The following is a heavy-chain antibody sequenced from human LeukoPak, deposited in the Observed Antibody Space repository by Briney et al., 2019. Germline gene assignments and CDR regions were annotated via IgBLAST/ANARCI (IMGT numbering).Heavy chain of an antibody. CDR1: GFTFSSYA. Sequence: GGSLRLSCAASGFTFSSYAMSWVRQAPGKGLEWVSAISGSGGSTYYADSVKGRFTISRDKSKNTLYLQMNTLRAEDTAVYFCAGGNTWTGLSYWGQGTLLTVSS. CDR3: AGGNTWTGLSY. CDR2: ISGSGGST. D-gene: IGHD1-1*01. V-gene: IGHV3-23*01. J-gene: IGHJ4*02.